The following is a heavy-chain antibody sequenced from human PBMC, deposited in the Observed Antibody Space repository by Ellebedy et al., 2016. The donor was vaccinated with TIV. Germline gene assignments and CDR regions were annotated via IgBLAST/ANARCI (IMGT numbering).Heavy chain of an antibody. V-gene: IGHV3-53*01. CDR2: IYPDGGA. CDR3: ARATLYNRGDN. D-gene: IGHD1-1*01. J-gene: IGHJ4*02. Sequence: GGSLRLSXAASGFTVSSNYMNWVRQAPGKGLEWVSIIYPDGGAYYAGSVKGRFTISRDSSQNTLSLQTNSLRVEDTAVYYCARATLYNRGDNWGQGTLVTVSA. CDR1: GFTVSSNY.